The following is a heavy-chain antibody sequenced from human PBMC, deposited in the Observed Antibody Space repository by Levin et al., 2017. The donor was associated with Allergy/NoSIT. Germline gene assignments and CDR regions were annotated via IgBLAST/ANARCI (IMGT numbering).Heavy chain of an antibody. CDR1: GFTFSSYA. D-gene: IGHD2-15*01. CDR3: AKDVGYCSGGSCYAEMGYFDY. V-gene: IGHV3-23*01. J-gene: IGHJ4*02. CDR2: ISGSGGST. Sequence: RGESLKISCAASGFTFSSYAMSWVRQAPGKGLEWVSAISGSGGSTYYADSVKGRFTISRDNSKNTLYLQMNSLRAEDTAVYYCAKDVGYCSGGSCYAEMGYFDYWGQGTLVTVSS.